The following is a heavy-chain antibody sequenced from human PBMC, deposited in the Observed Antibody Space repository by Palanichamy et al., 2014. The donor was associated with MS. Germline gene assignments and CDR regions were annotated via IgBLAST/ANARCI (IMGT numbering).Heavy chain of an antibody. V-gene: IGHV3-33*01. CDR1: GFNFNDFG. J-gene: IGHJ4*02. CDR3: VRPGQLIPTFDF. CDR2: IWYDGSNK. Sequence: QVELVESGGGVVQPGRSLRLSCAASGFNFNDFGMYWVRQAPGKGLEWPALIWYDGSNKNYADSVKGRFTISRDNSKNTVYLQMDNLRVDDTAVYYCVRPGQLIPTFDFWGQGTLVTVSS. D-gene: IGHD1-1*01.